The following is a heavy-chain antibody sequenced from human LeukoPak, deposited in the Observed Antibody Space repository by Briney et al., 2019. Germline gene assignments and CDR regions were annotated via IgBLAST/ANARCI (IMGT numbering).Heavy chain of an antibody. CDR2: ISGGGDYT. V-gene: IGHV3-23*01. J-gene: IGHJ4*02. CDR1: GFTFSSYA. D-gene: IGHD6-19*01. CDR3: ARGDSSGWGLDY. Sequence: TGGSLRLSCAVSGFTFSSYAMSWVRQAPGKGLEWVSAISGGGDYTYYADSVKGRFTISRDNSKNTLFLQMNSLKTEDTAVYYCARGDSSGWGLDYWGLGTLVTVSS.